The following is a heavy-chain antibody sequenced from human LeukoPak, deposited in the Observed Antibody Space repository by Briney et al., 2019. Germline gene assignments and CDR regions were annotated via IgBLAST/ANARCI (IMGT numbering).Heavy chain of an antibody. CDR2: IYYSGST. Sequence: SETLSLTCTVSGGSISSYYWSWIRQPPGKGLEWIGYIYYSGSTNYNPSLKSRVTISVDTSKNQFSLKLSSVTAADTAVYYCASFRSQGPDAFDIWGQGTMVTVSS. J-gene: IGHJ3*02. CDR1: GGSISSYY. D-gene: IGHD2-15*01. CDR3: ASFRSQGPDAFDI. V-gene: IGHV4-59*01.